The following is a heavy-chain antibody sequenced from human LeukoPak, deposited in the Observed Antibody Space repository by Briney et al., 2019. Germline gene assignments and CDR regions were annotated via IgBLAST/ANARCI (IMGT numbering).Heavy chain of an antibody. V-gene: IGHV1-69*04. CDR3: ARDRQYPTGWFDP. Sequence: GSSVKVSCKASGGTFSSYAISWVRQAPGQGLEWMGRIIPILGIANYAQKFQGRVTITADKSTSTAYMELSSLRSEDTAVYYCARDRQYPTGWFDPWGQGTPVTVSS. J-gene: IGHJ5*02. CDR1: GGTFSSYA. CDR2: IIPILGIA. D-gene: IGHD2-2*01.